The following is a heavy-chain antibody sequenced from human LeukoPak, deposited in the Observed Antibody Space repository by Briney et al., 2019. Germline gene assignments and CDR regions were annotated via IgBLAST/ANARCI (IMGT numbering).Heavy chain of an antibody. V-gene: IGHV3-7*01. J-gene: IGHJ4*02. CDR3: AKTLDSSGYYGNDY. CDR1: GFTFNKYW. Sequence: PGGSLRLSCAASGFTFNKYWMTWVRQAPGKGLEWVAYIKEDGSEKYYVDSVKGRFTISRDNAKNSLCLQMNSLRAEDTGVYYCAKTLDSSGYYGNDYWGQGTLVTVSS. D-gene: IGHD3-22*01. CDR2: IKEDGSEK.